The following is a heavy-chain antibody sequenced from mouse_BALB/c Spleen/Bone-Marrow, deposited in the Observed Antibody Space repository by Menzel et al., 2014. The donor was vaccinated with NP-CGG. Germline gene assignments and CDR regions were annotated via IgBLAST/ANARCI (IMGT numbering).Heavy chain of an antibody. J-gene: IGHJ3*01. CDR1: GYSFTGYN. CDR3: ARRDDYDGGFAY. Sequence: EVQRVESGPELEKPGASVKISCKASGYSFTGYNMNWVKQSNGKSLEWIGNIDPYYGGTSYNQKFKGKATLTVGKSSSTAYMQLKSLTSEDSAVYYCARRDDYDGGFAYWGQGTLVTVSA. CDR2: IDPYYGGT. V-gene: IGHV1-39*01. D-gene: IGHD2-4*01.